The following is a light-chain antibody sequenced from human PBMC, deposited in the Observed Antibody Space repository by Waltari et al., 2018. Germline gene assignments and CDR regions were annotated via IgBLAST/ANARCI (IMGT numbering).Light chain of an antibody. J-gene: IGKJ1*01. Sequence: DIQMSQSPSSLSASVGERVNVTCRASQSIDNHLNWYQQKPGQAPNLLIYAASTLQSGVPSRFSGSGSGTDFTLTISSLQPEDVATYYCQKYNSAPQTFGQGTKVEIK. CDR2: AAS. V-gene: IGKV1-27*01. CDR1: QSIDNH. CDR3: QKYNSAPQT.